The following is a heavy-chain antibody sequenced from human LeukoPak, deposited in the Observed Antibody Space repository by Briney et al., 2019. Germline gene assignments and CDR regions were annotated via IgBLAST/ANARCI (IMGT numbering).Heavy chain of an antibody. CDR1: GFTFRNYA. V-gene: IGHV3-23*01. CDR3: AKPTLEWLSKGHYMDV. Sequence: PGGSLRLSCAASGFTFRNYAMTWVRQAPGKGLEWVSGFSGSGGSTYHADSVKGRFTISRDNSNNTLYLQMNSLRDEDTAIYYCAKPTLEWLSKGHYMDVWGKGATVTVSS. J-gene: IGHJ6*03. CDR2: FSGSGGST. D-gene: IGHD3-3*01.